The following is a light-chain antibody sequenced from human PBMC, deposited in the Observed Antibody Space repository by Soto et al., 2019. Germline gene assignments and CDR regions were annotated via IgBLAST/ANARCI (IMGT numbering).Light chain of an antibody. CDR1: SSDVGSYNL. CDR3: CSFEGGSTYV. V-gene: IGLV2-23*01. CDR2: GGG. Sequence: HSVLTQPASVSGFPGQGIPLPCTGNSSDVGSYNLVPWYQQHPGKPPKRRISGGGKRPSGVSNRFSGSKSGNTASWTIFGLQVEEKADYYCCSFEGGSTYVSGPGTKVTV. J-gene: IGLJ1*01.